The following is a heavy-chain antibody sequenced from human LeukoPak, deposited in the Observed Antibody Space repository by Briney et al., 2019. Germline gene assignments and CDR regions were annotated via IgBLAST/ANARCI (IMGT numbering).Heavy chain of an antibody. V-gene: IGHV4-38-2*01. J-gene: IGHJ4*02. D-gene: IGHD2-2*01. CDR1: GYSISSGYY. CDR3: ASSWIVVVPAADY. CDR2: IYHSGST. Sequence: SETLSLTCAVSGYSISSGYYWGWIRQPPGKGLEWIGSIYHSGSTYYNPSLKSRVTISVDTSKNQFSLKLSSVTAADTAVYYCASSWIVVVPAADYRGQGTLVTVSS.